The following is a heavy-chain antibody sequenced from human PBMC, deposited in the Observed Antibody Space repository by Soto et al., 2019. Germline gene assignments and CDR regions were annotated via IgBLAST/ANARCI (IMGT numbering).Heavy chain of an antibody. CDR2: FDPEDGET. D-gene: IGHD4-17*01. Sequence: ASVKVSCKVSGYTLTELSMHWVRQAPGKGLEWMGGFDPEDGETNYAQKLQGRVTMTTDTSTSTAYMELRSLRSDDTAVYYCARVVYGDYNYYYMDVWGKGTTVTVSS. V-gene: IGHV1-24*01. J-gene: IGHJ6*03. CDR3: ARVVYGDYNYYYMDV. CDR1: GYTLTELS.